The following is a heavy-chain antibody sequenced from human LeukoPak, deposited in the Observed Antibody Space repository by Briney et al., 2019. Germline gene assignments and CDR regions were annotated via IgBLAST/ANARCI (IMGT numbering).Heavy chain of an antibody. CDR3: ARDSGEGDFDY. D-gene: IGHD3-10*01. Sequence: ASVKVSCKASGYTFTDYYMYWVRQAPGQGLEWMGIINPSGGSTTYAQKYQGRVTMTRDTSTSTVYMELSSLRSEDTAVYYCARDSGEGDFDYWGQGTLVTVSS. CDR2: INPSGGST. V-gene: IGHV1-46*01. CDR1: GYTFTDYY. J-gene: IGHJ4*02.